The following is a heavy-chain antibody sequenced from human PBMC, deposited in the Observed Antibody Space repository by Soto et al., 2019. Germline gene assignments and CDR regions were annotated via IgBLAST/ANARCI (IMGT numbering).Heavy chain of an antibody. CDR1: GGSFSGYC. CDR2: VDHSGST. J-gene: IGHJ3*02. V-gene: IGHV4-34*01. Sequence: SETLSLTCAVYGGSFSGYCCSWMRQPPGKGLEWIGEVDHSGSTNYNPSLKSRVTISVDTSKNQFSLKLSSVTAADTAVYYCARAVGGSCAFDIWGQGTMVTVSS. D-gene: IGHD6-13*01. CDR3: ARAVGGSCAFDI.